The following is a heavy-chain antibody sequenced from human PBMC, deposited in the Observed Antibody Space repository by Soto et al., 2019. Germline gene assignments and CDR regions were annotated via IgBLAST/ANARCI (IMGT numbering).Heavy chain of an antibody. CDR1: GDSFNDYY. Sequence: QVQLVQSGAEVRKPGASVTVSCRSSGDSFNDYYIHWVRQAPGQVFEWMGWINPNGGVTKYAQKFQGWVSMTRDTSIRTVYMQLSRLRSDDTAVYYCARESGGATATLDYYDFYMDVWGTGTTVTVSS. CDR2: INPNGGVT. J-gene: IGHJ6*03. D-gene: IGHD5-12*01. V-gene: IGHV1-2*04. CDR3: ARESGGATATLDYYDFYMDV.